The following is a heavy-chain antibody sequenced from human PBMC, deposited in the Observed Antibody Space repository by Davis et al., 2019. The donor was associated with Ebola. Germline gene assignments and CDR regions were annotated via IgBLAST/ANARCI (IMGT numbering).Heavy chain of an antibody. D-gene: IGHD2-2*01. J-gene: IGHJ5*02. CDR3: ARHPWDIVVVPAAEGSFDP. CDR1: GYSFTSYW. Sequence: KVSCKGSGYSFTSYWISWVRQMPGKGLEWMGRIDPSDSYTKYSPSFQGHVTISADKSISTAYLQWSSLKASDTAMYYCARHPWDIVVVPAAEGSFDPWCQGTLVTVSS. CDR2: IDPSDSYT. V-gene: IGHV5-10-1*01.